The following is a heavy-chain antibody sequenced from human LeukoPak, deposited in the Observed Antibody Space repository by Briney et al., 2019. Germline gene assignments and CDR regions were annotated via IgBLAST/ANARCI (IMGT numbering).Heavy chain of an antibody. Sequence: TLSLTCAVSGGSISSGGYSWSWIRQPPGKGLEWIGYIYHSGSTYYNPSLKSRVTISVDRSKNQFSLKLSSVTAADTAVYYCARAGYYDSSGYNYYYYYGMDVWGQGTTVTVSS. CDR3: ARAGYYDSSGYNYYYYYGMDV. V-gene: IGHV4-30-2*01. CDR2: IYHSGST. D-gene: IGHD3-22*01. J-gene: IGHJ6*02. CDR1: GGSISSGGYS.